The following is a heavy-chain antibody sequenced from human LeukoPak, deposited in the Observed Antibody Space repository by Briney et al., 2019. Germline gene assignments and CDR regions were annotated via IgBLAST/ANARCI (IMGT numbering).Heavy chain of an antibody. D-gene: IGHD2-2*01. V-gene: IGHV3-7*01. J-gene: IGHJ4*02. CDR3: ARDLCSSTSCYGNFDY. CDR2: IKQDGSEK. Sequence: GGSLRLSCAASGFTFSSYWMSWVRQAPGNGLEWVANIKQDGSEKYYADSVKGRFTISRDNSKNTLYLQMNSLRAEHTAVYYCARDLCSSTSCYGNFDYWGQGTLVTVSS. CDR1: GFTFSSYW.